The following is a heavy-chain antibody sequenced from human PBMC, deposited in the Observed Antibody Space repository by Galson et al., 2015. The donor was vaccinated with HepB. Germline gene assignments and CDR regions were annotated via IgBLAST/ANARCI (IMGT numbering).Heavy chain of an antibody. Sequence: SETLSLTCTVSDSFISSYYWSWIRQPPGKGLEWIGCIYYSGTTNYNPSLKSRVAISVDTSKNQFSLKLSSVTAADTAVYYCARQQFAQPPTHWGQGTLVTVSS. V-gene: IGHV4-59*01. D-gene: IGHD3-10*01. CDR2: IYYSGTT. CDR1: DSFISSYY. J-gene: IGHJ4*02. CDR3: ARQQFAQPPTH.